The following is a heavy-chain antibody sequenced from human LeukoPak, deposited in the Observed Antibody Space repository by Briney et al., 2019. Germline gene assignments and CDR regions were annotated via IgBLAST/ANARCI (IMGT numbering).Heavy chain of an antibody. CDR3: AKSGGGSSWYYFDY. Sequence: GGSLRLSCVASGFNFSTYAMRWARQAPGKGLEWVSAISGSGGSTYYADSVKGRFTISRDNPKNTLFLQMNSLRAEDTAVYYCAKSGGGSSWYYFDYWGQGTLVTVSS. CDR1: GFNFSTYA. V-gene: IGHV3-23*01. D-gene: IGHD6-13*01. CDR2: ISGSGGST. J-gene: IGHJ4*02.